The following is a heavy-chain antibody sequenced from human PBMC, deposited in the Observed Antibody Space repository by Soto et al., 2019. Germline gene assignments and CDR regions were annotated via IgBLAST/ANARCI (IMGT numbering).Heavy chain of an antibody. CDR1: GYTFTSYG. CDR2: ISAYNGNT. D-gene: IGHD3-3*01. CDR3: ARDRYDCGGGYLSYYYYGMDV. J-gene: IGHJ6*02. V-gene: IGHV1-18*04. Sequence: CASVKVSCKASGYTFTSYGISWVRQAPGQGLEWMGWISAYNGNTNYAQKLQGRVTMTTDTSTSTAYMELRSLRSDDTAVYYCARDRYDCGGGYLSYYYYGMDVWGQGTTATVSS.